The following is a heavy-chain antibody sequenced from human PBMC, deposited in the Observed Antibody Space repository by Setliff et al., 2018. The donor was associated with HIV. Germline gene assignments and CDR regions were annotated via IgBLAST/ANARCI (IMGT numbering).Heavy chain of an antibody. D-gene: IGHD6-19*01. Sequence: SETLSLTCTVSGADIKSYYWSWIRQPPGKGLEWIGEINHSGSTNYNPSLKSRVTISVDKSKNQFSLKLNSVTAADTAVYYCARGLWSSGGPIYFDFWGQGTLVTVSS. CDR2: INHSGST. CDR3: ARGLWSSGGPIYFDF. J-gene: IGHJ4*02. V-gene: IGHV4-59*12. CDR1: GADIKSYY.